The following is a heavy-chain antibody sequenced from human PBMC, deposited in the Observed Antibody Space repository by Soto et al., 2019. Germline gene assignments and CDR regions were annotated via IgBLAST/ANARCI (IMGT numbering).Heavy chain of an antibody. D-gene: IGHD3-22*01. CDR2: IKQDGSDK. J-gene: IGHJ3*02. Sequence: EVQLVESGGGLVQPGGSLRLSCAASGFTFSSYWMSWVRQAPGKGLEWVANIKQDGSDKYYVDSVKGRFTISRDNAKNSLYLQMNSLIAEDTAVYYCARSMIVVVIHDDAFDIWGQGTMVTVSS. CDR1: GFTFSSYW. V-gene: IGHV3-7*05. CDR3: ARSMIVVVIHDDAFDI.